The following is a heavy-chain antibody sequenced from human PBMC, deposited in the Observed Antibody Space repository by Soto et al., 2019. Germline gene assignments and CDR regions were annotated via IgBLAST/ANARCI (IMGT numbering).Heavy chain of an antibody. Sequence: EVQLLESGGGLVQPGGSLRLSCAASGFTFSSYAMSWVRQAPGKGLEWVSAISGSGGSTYYADSVKGRFTIARDNYKNTLYLQKNSLRAEDTALYYCAKEGAEGSGEDGYWGQGTLVTVSS. CDR3: AKEGAEGSGEDGY. CDR2: ISGSGGST. D-gene: IGHD3-10*01. V-gene: IGHV3-23*01. J-gene: IGHJ4*02. CDR1: GFTFSSYA.